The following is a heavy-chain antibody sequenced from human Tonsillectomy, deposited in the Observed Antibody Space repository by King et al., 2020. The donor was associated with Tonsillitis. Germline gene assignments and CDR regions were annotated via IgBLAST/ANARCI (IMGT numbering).Heavy chain of an antibody. V-gene: IGHV3-13*01. D-gene: IGHD3-22*01. CDR2: IGSAGDT. J-gene: IGHJ3*02. CDR3: ARGSYDSGAFYI. Sequence: VQLVESGGGLVQPGGSLRLSCAASGFTFRFYDMHWVRQATGKGLEWVSSIGSAGDTYYPGSVKGRFTISRENAKNSLYLQMNSLRAGDTAVYYCARGSYDSGAFYIWGQGTMVTVSS. CDR1: GFTFRFYD.